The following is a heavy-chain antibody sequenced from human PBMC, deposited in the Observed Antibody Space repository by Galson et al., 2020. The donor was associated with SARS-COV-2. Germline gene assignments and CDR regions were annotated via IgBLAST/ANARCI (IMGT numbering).Heavy chain of an antibody. D-gene: IGHD6-13*01. J-gene: IGHJ5*02. CDR2: INPNSGGT. V-gene: IGHV1-2*02. CDR3: ARDPSSSWYCWFDP. CDR1: GYTFTGYY. Sequence: ASVKVSCKASGYTFTGYYMHWVRQAPGQGLEWMGWINPNSGGTNYAQKFQGRVTMTRDTSISTAYMELSRLRSDDTAVYYCARDPSSSWYCWFDPWGQGTLVTFSS.